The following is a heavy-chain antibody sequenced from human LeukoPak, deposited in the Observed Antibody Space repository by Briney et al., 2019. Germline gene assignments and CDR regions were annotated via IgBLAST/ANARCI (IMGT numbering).Heavy chain of an antibody. Sequence: GESLKISCKGSGYSFTSYWIGWVRQMPGKGLEWMGIIYPGDSDTRYSPSFQGQVTISADKSISTAYLQWSSLKASDTAMYYCARNGDYDILTGDSNWFDPWGQGTLVTVSS. D-gene: IGHD3-9*01. V-gene: IGHV5-51*01. CDR1: GYSFTSYW. CDR3: ARNGDYDILTGDSNWFDP. J-gene: IGHJ5*02. CDR2: IYPGDSDT.